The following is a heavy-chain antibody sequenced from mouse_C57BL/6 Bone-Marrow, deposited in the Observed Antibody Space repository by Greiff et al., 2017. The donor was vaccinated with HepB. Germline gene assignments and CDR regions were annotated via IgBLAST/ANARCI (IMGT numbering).Heavy chain of an antibody. Sequence: EVKLVESGGGLVQPGESLKLSCESNEYEFPSHDMSWVRKTPEKRLELVAAINSDGGSTYYPDTMERRFIISRDNTKKTLYLQMSSLRSEDTALYYCARPLIDYDYDVPYYFDYWGQGTTLTVSS. V-gene: IGHV5-2*01. CDR1: EYEFPSHD. J-gene: IGHJ2*01. CDR3: ARPLIDYDYDVPYYFDY. D-gene: IGHD2-4*01. CDR2: INSDGGST.